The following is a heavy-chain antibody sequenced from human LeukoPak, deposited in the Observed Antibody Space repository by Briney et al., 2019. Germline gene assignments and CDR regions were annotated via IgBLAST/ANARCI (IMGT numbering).Heavy chain of an antibody. D-gene: IGHD1-26*01. CDR1: VYTFTGYY. V-gene: IGHV1-2*02. CDR3: ARDQTWGYYMDV. CDR2: INPNSGGT. Sequence: GASVKVSCKASVYTFTGYYMHWVRQAPGQGLEWMGWINPNSGGTNYAQKFQGRVTMTRDTSISTVYMELSRLRSDDTAVYYCARDQTWGYYMDVWGKGTTVSVSS. J-gene: IGHJ6*03.